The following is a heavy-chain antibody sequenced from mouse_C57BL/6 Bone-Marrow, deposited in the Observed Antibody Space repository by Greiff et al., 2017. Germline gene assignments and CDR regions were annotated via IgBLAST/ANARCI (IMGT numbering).Heavy chain of an antibody. D-gene: IGHD1-1*01. CDR1: GYTFTSYG. CDR3: ASPLYGSRDWFAY. J-gene: IGHJ3*01. V-gene: IGHV1-81*01. CDR2: IYPRSGNT. Sequence: VQLQQSGAELARPGASVKLSCKASGYTFTSYGISWVKQRTGQGLEWIGEIYPRSGNTYYNEKFKGKATLTADKSSSTAYMGLRSLTSEDSAVYFCASPLYGSRDWFAYWGQGTLVTVSA.